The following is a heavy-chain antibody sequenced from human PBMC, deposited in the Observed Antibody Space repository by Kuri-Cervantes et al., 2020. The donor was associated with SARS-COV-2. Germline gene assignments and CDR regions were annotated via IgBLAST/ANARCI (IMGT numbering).Heavy chain of an antibody. CDR3: AKSLAYCGRGCYWAFDY. CDR2: ISGSGTGT. J-gene: IGHJ4*02. Sequence: GESLKISCKGSGFMFMNYDMGWVRQAPGRGLEWVSIISGSGTGTYFADSVKGRFTMSRDNYKNTVFLQMNSLAADDTAAYYCAKSLAYCGRGCYWAFDYWGQGALVTVSS. CDR1: GFMFMNYD. V-gene: IGHV3-23*01. D-gene: IGHD2-21*02.